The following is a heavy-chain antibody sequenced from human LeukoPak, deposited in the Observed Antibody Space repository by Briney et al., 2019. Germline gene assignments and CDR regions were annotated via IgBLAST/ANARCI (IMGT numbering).Heavy chain of an antibody. V-gene: IGHV3-30*18. Sequence: GGSLRLSCATSGFTFSSYGMHWVRQAPGKGLEWVAVISYDGSNKYYADSVKGRFTISRDNSKNTLYLQMNSLRAEHPAVYYCAKDLIPLVAAAGTALYWGQGTLVTVSS. CDR1: GFTFSSYG. CDR3: AKDLIPLVAAAGTALY. J-gene: IGHJ4*02. CDR2: ISYDGSNK. D-gene: IGHD6-13*01.